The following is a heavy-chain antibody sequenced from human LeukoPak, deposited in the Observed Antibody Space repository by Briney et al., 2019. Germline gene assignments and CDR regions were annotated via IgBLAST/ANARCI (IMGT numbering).Heavy chain of an antibody. CDR1: GYTFTGHD. CDR3: TRIGLKTTGYYRLDY. D-gene: IGHD3-9*01. Sequence: SVKVSCKASGYTFTGHDLHWVRQAPGQGLEWMGWLNPNTGDTLYIQKFQGRVTMTGDTSISTAYMELSSLMSDDTAVYYCTRIGLKTTGYYRLDYWGQGTLVTVSS. CDR2: LNPNTGDT. J-gene: IGHJ4*02. V-gene: IGHV1-2*02.